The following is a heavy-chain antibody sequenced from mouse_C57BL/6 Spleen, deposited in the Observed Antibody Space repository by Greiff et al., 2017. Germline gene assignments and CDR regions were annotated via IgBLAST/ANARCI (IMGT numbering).Heavy chain of an antibody. CDR1: GYTFTDYE. D-gene: IGHD1-3*01. CDR2: IDPETGGT. Sequence: QVQLKQSGAELVRPGASVTLSCKASGYTFTDYEMHWVKQTPVHGLEWIGAIDPETGGTAYNQKFKGKAILTADKSSSTAYMELRSLTSGDSAVDYCLNVERFADWGQGTLVTVSA. V-gene: IGHV1-15*01. J-gene: IGHJ3*01. CDR3: LNVERFAD.